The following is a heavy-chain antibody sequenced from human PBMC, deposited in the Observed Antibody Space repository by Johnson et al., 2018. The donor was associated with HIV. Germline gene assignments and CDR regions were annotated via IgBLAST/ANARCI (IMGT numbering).Heavy chain of an antibody. CDR1: PFTFSDYY. CDR3: ARSKDCSVGTCPDAFDI. V-gene: IGHV3-11*04. D-gene: IGHD2-15*01. J-gene: IGHJ3*02. CDR2: ISSSGTPI. Sequence: QVHLVESGGGFVKPGRSPRLSCVASPFTFSDYYMSWIRQAPVKGLEWVSYISSSGTPIYSADPVHGRLTTSRDNATNSLYLQMNSLRAEDTAVYYCARSKDCSVGTCPDAFDIWGQGTLVMVSS.